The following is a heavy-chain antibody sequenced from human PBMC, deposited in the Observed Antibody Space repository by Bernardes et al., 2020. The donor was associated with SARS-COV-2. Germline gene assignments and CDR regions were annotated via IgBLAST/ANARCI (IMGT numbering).Heavy chain of an antibody. D-gene: IGHD1-26*01. V-gene: IGHV3-74*01. J-gene: IGHJ3*02. CDR3: ARGAYSLNKSGPRSVFDI. Sequence: WGSLRLSCAVSGFTFRSYWMHWIRQAPGKGLVWVSRINGDGTSTSYADSVKGRFTISRDNAKNTLNLQMNSLSAEDTAVYYCARGAYSLNKSGPRSVFDIWGQATMVTVSS. CDR2: INGDGTST. CDR1: GFTFRSYW.